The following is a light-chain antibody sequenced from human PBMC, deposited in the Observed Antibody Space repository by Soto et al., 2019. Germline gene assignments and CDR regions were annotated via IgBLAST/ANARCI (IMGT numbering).Light chain of an antibody. CDR1: QSVSSNY. CDR2: GAS. CDR3: QQYGTYPPLT. V-gene: IGKV3-20*01. J-gene: IGKJ4*01. Sequence: EIVLTQSPGTLSLSPGATATLYWRASQSVSSNYLAWYQQKPGQAPRLLIYGASSTATGIPARFSGSGSATDFPVTISRLEPEDFAVYYCQQYGTYPPLTFGGGTYVE.